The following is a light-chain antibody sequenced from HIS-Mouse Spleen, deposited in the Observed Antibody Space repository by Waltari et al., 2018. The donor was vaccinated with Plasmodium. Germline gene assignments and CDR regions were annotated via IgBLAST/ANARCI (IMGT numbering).Light chain of an antibody. CDR1: QSISSR. Sequence: DIQMTQSPSTLSASVGDRVNITCRASQSISSRLAWYQQKPGKAPKLLIYKAYSLESGVPSRFSGSGSGTEFTLTISSLQPDDFATYYCQQYNSYSWTFGQGTKVEIK. V-gene: IGKV1-5*03. CDR2: KAY. CDR3: QQYNSYSWT. J-gene: IGKJ1*01.